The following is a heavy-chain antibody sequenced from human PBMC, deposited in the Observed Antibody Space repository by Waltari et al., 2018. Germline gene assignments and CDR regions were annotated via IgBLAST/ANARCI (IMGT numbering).Heavy chain of an antibody. Sequence: QVQLVHSGSELKKPGASVKVSCKAYGYTFTGYRLNWVRQAPGQGLEWMGWINTNTGNPTYAQGFRRRFVFSLDTSVSTAYLQISSLKAEDTAVYYCARDGYCSGGTCGWFDPWGQGTLVTVSS. D-gene: IGHD2-15*01. CDR2: INTNTGNP. CDR3: ARDGYCSGGTCGWFDP. V-gene: IGHV7-4-1*02. J-gene: IGHJ5*02. CDR1: GYTFTGYR.